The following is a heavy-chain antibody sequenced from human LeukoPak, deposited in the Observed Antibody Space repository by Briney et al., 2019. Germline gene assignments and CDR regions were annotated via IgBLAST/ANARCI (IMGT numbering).Heavy chain of an antibody. CDR3: AKDKDYGVLGWFDP. V-gene: IGHV3-23*01. CDR2: ISGSGGST. CDR1: GFTFSSYA. D-gene: IGHD4-17*01. J-gene: IGHJ5*02. Sequence: PGASLRLSCAASGFTFSSYAMSWVRQAPGKGXXXXXAISGSGGSTYYAASVKGRFTISRDNSKNTLYLQMNSLRAEDTAVYYCAKDKDYGVLGWFDPWGQGTLVTVSS.